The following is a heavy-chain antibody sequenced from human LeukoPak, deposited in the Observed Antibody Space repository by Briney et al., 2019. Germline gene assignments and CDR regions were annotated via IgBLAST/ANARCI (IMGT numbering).Heavy chain of an antibody. V-gene: IGHV1-2*02. J-gene: IGHJ4*02. CDR2: IHPKTGGT. D-gene: IGHD2-2*01. Sequence: GASVKVSCKASGYTFTSYFIHWVRQAPGQGLEWMGWIHPKTGGTYYAQNFQGRVTVTRDPPIRTVFLELSRLRSDDTAVYYCASCSSTSCYALDWGQGTLVTVSS. CDR3: ASCSSTSCYALD. CDR1: GYTFTSYF.